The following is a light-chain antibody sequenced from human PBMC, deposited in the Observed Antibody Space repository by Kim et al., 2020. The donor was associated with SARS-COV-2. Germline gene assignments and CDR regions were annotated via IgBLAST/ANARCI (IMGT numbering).Light chain of an antibody. CDR2: QNF. CDR1: RLGTGY. J-gene: IGLJ2*01. Sequence: SPGKTARITCSGDRLGTGYADWYKQRTGQSPVLRIYQNFKRPSGIPERFSGSNAGNTGTLTIRGAQSEDEADYYCQAWDTNTGVIFGGGTKVTVL. CDR3: QAWDTNTGVI. V-gene: IGLV3-1*01.